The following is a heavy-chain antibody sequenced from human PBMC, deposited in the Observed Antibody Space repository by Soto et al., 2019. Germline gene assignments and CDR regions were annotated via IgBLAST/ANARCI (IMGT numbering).Heavy chain of an antibody. CDR1: GYSFTSYW. CDR3: ARPLPSSYGDVWFDP. CDR2: IYPGDSDT. Sequence: GESLKISCKGSGYSFTSYWIGWVRQMPGKGLEWMGIIYPGDSDTRYSPSFQGQVTISADKSINTAYLQWSSLKASDTAMYYCARPLPSSYGDVWFDPWGQGTLVTVSS. D-gene: IGHD5-18*01. J-gene: IGHJ5*02. V-gene: IGHV5-51*01.